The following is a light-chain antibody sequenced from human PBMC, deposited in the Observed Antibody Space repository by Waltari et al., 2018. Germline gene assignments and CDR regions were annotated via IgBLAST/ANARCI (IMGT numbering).Light chain of an antibody. V-gene: IGKV1-39*01. CDR1: QIISFS. CDR3: QQSYTTPLT. J-gene: IGKJ4*01. CDR2: GAS. Sequence: DIQMTQSPPSLSASVEDRITISCRASQIISFSLNWYQQKLRQAHRLLIYGASSLQFGVPSKFSGSGSGTDFTLTISGLQPDDIATYYCQQSYTTPLTFGGGTKVEIK.